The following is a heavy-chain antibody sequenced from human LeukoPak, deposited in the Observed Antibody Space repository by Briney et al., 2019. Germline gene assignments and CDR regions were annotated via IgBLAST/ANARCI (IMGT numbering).Heavy chain of an antibody. D-gene: IGHD3-10*01. J-gene: IGHJ4*02. CDR2: IKQDGSEK. CDR1: GFTFSSYW. CDR3: AREGTPRSFNY. V-gene: IGHV3-7*01. Sequence: PGGSLRLSCAASGFTFSSYWMSWVRQAPGKGLEWVANIKQDGSEKYYVDSVKGRFTISRDNAKNSLYVQMNSLRAEDTAVYYCAREGTPRSFNYWGQGTLVTVSS.